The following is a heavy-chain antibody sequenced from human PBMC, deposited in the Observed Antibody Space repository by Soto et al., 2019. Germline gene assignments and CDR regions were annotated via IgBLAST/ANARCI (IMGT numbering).Heavy chain of an antibody. Sequence: SVKVSCKASGFTFTSSAVQWVRQARGQRLEWIGWIVVGSGNTNYAQKFQERVTITRDMSTSTAYMELSSLRSEDTAVYYCAAETPVVAATEIHYYGMGVWGQGTTVTVSS. CDR3: AAETPVVAATEIHYYGMGV. CDR1: GFTFTSSA. D-gene: IGHD2-15*01. V-gene: IGHV1-58*01. CDR2: IVVGSGNT. J-gene: IGHJ6*02.